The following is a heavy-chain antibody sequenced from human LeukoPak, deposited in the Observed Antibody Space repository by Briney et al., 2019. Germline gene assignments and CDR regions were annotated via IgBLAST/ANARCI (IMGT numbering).Heavy chain of an antibody. V-gene: IGHV1-69-2*01. CDR2: VDPEDGET. CDR1: GYTFTDYY. CDR3: ATLFIPIAAAGKLDY. J-gene: IGHJ4*02. Sequence: ASVKVSCKVSGYTFTDYYMHWVQQAPGKGLEWMGLVDPEDGETIYAEKFQGRVTITADTSTATAYMELSSLRSEDTAVYYCATLFIPIAAAGKLDYWGQGTLVTVSS. D-gene: IGHD6-13*01.